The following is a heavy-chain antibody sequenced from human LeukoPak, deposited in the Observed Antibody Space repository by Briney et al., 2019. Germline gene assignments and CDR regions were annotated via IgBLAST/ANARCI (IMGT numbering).Heavy chain of an antibody. V-gene: IGHV1-2*02. J-gene: IGHJ6*03. CDR3: ARGVAGVYFYYYMDV. D-gene: IGHD1-14*01. CDR1: GDTFTGYY. CDR2: INPNNGDT. Sequence: ASVKVSCKSSGDTFTGYYMHWVRQAPGQGLEWMGWINPNNGDTHYAQKFQGRVTMTRDTSISTAYMELSRLRSDDTAVYYCARGVAGVYFYYYMDVWGKGTTVTVSS.